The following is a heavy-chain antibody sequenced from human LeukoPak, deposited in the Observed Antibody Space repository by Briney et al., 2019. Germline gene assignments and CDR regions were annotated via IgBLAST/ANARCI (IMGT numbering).Heavy chain of an antibody. Sequence: AGGSLRLSCAASGFTFSIYGMHWVRQAPGKGLEWVAVISYDGSNKYYADSVKGRFTISRDNSKNTLYLQMNSLRAEDTAVYYCAKAGVAAAGVFDYWGQGTLVTVSS. CDR1: GFTFSIYG. D-gene: IGHD6-13*01. CDR3: AKAGVAAAGVFDY. CDR2: ISYDGSNK. J-gene: IGHJ4*02. V-gene: IGHV3-30*18.